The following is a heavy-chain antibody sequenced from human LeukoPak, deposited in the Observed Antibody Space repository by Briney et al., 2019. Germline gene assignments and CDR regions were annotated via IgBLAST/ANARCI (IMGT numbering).Heavy chain of an antibody. D-gene: IGHD5-12*01. V-gene: IGHV3-74*01. Sequence: QPGGSLRLSCAASGFTLSSYFMHWVRQAPGKGLVWVSRINSDGSSTGYADSVKGRFTISRDNDKNTLYLQMNSLRAEDTAVYYCARAVQWLAPGSWGQGTLVTVSS. J-gene: IGHJ5*02. CDR2: INSDGSST. CDR3: ARAVQWLAPGS. CDR1: GFTLSSYF.